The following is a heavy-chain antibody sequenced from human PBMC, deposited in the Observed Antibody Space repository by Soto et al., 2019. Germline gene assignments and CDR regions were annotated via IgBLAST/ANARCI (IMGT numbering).Heavy chain of an antibody. Sequence: GGSLRLSCAASGFTFSSYDMHWVRQATGKGLEWVSAIGTAGDTYYPGSVKGRFTISRENAKNSLYLQMNSLRAGDTAVYYCARTGTGDPHWYFDLWGRGTLVTVSS. CDR2: IGTAGDT. CDR3: ARTGTGDPHWYFDL. CDR1: GFTFSSYD. D-gene: IGHD1-7*01. J-gene: IGHJ2*01. V-gene: IGHV3-13*01.